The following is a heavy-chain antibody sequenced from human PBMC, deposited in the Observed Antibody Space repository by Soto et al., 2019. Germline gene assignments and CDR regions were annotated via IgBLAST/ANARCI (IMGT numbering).Heavy chain of an antibody. V-gene: IGHV4-31*03. D-gene: IGHD2-21*02. CDR1: GGSISSGGYY. J-gene: IGHJ5*02. CDR3: ARGVTSASWFDP. CDR2: INYSGST. Sequence: QVQLQESCAGLVKPSQTQSLTCTVSGGSISSGGYYWSWIRQHPGKGLEWIAFINYSGSTYYNPSLKSRVTISVDTSKNQFSLKLSSVTAADTAVYYCARGVTSASWFDPWGQGTLVTVSS.